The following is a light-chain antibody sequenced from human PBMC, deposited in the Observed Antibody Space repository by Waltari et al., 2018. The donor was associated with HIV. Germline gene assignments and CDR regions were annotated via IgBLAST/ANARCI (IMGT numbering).Light chain of an antibody. CDR3: AAWDDSLSAFYV. Sequence: QSVMTQPPTASGPPGQRVTISCSVSSSNFGSQYGYCYQQPPCTAPKLLIYRNNQRPSGVPDRFSGSKSGTSASLAISGLRSEDEADYYCAAWDDSLSAFYVFGTGTKVTVL. CDR2: RNN. CDR1: SSNFGSQY. V-gene: IGLV1-47*01. J-gene: IGLJ1*01.